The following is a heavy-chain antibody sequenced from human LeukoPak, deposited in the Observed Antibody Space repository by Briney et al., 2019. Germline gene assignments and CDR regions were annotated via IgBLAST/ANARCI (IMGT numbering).Heavy chain of an antibody. V-gene: IGHV3-7*01. CDR1: GISFSGNW. CDR2: IKYDGSAK. CDR3: AFSNAFKV. Sequence: GGTLRLSCAASGISFSGNWMGGVRQAPGGGLEWVASIKYDGSAKYNADSVKGRFTISRDNAKNSLYLEMNSLTAEDTAVYYCAFSNAFKVWGQGTLVTVSS. J-gene: IGHJ4*02. D-gene: IGHD2-8*01.